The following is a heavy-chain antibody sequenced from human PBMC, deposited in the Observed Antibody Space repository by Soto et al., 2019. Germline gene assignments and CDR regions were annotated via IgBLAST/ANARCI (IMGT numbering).Heavy chain of an antibody. J-gene: IGHJ4*02. CDR2: ITSSGTHT. CDR1: GFTFNTYS. Sequence: EVQLVESGGGLVKPAGSLRLSCAASGFTFNTYSMSWVRQAPGKGLEWVSSITSSGTHTYYADSLKGRFTISRDNAKNSLHLQMNNLRVDDTAVYYCARDDGPKYGLVWGRGTLVTVSP. D-gene: IGHD2-2*01. CDR3: ARDDGPKYGLV. V-gene: IGHV3-21*02.